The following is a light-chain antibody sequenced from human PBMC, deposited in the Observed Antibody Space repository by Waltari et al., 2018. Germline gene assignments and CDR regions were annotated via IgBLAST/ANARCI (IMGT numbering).Light chain of an antibody. CDR2: AAY. CDR3: QQASRTPLT. Sequence: DIQMTQSPSSLSASVGDRVTITCRASQNINKYLHWYQQKPGKAPKLLIYAAYSLQSGVPSRFSGGGSGTDFTLTITSLQPGDFATYYCQQASRTPLTFGGGTKVGI. CDR1: QNINKY. J-gene: IGKJ4*01. V-gene: IGKV1-39*01.